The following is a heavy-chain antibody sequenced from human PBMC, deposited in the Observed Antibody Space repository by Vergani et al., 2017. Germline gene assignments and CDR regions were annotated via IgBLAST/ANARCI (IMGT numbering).Heavy chain of an antibody. D-gene: IGHD3-3*01. CDR2: ISGSGGST. CDR3: AKGLDSNYDFWSGYYRWDAFDI. Sequence: EVQLLESGGGLVQPGGSLRLSCAASGFTFSSYAMSWVRQAPGKGLEWVSAISGSGGSTYYADSVKGRFTNSRDNSKNTLYLQMNSLRAEDTAVYYCAKGLDSNYDFWSGYYRWDAFDIWGQGTMVTVSS. V-gene: IGHV3-23*01. CDR1: GFTFSSYA. J-gene: IGHJ3*02.